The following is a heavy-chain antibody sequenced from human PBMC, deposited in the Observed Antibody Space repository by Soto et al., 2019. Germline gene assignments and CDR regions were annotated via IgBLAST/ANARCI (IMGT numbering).Heavy chain of an antibody. D-gene: IGHD6-6*01. Sequence: QLQLQESGPGLVKPSETLSLTCTVSGSSISSSSYYWGWIRQPPGKGLEWIGSIYYSGSTYYNPSLKSRVTIAGDTSKNQFSLKLSSVTAADTAVYYCARQPPTDLYSSSSGYFDYWGQGTLVTVSS. J-gene: IGHJ4*02. CDR3: ARQPPTDLYSSSSGYFDY. CDR2: IYYSGST. CDR1: GSSISSSSYY. V-gene: IGHV4-39*01.